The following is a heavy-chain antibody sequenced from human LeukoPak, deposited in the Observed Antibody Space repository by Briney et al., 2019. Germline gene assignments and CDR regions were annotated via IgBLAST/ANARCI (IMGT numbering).Heavy chain of an antibody. V-gene: IGHV3-23*01. D-gene: IGHD2-21*02. CDR2: ISRRDDYT. Sequence: RPGGSLRLSCAASGSAFSSYAMSWVRQPPGKGLEWVSVISRRDDYTYYADSVKGRFTISRDNSKSTLYLQMNGLRAEDTAVYYCARDRVVTTYGMDVWGQGTTVTVSS. CDR1: GSAFSSYA. CDR3: ARDRVVTTYGMDV. J-gene: IGHJ6*02.